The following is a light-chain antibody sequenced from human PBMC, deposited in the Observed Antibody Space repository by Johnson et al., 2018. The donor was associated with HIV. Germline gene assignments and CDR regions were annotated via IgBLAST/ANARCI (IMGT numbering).Light chain of an antibody. CDR3: GAWDNSLSAHYV. J-gene: IGLJ1*01. CDR1: SSNIGNNY. V-gene: IGLV1-51*01. Sequence: QSVLTQPPSVSAAPGQKVSISCSGSSSNIGNNYVSWYQQLPGTAPKLLIYDNNKRPSGIPDRFSASESGTSATLGITGLQTGDEAVYYCGAWDNSLSAHYVFGTGTKVTVL. CDR2: DNN.